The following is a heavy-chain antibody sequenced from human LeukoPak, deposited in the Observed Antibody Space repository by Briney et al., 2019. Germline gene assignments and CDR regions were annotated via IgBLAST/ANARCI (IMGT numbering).Heavy chain of an antibody. D-gene: IGHD1-26*01. CDR3: ARSRGGATTPYNWFDP. CDR1: GGSISSYY. J-gene: IGHJ5*02. CDR2: IYYSGST. V-gene: IGHV4-39*01. Sequence: SETLSLTCTVSGGSISSYYWSWIRQPPGKGLEWIGSIYYSGSTYYNPSLKSRVTISVDTSKNQFSLKLSSVTAADTAVYYCARSRGGATTPYNWFDPWGQGTLVTVSS.